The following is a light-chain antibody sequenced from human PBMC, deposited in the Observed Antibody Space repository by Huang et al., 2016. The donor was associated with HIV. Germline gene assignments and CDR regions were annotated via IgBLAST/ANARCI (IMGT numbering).Light chain of an antibody. CDR1: QSVSSY. CDR3: HQRSDWLPYT. V-gene: IGKV3-11*01. CDR2: DTS. J-gene: IGKJ2*01. Sequence: EIVLTQSPATLSLSQGQRATLSCRASQSVSSYSAWYQQKPGQPPKLLIYDTSNRATGIPARFSGSGSGTHFTLTINSLEPEDFAVYYCHQRSDWLPYTFGQGTKLEIK.